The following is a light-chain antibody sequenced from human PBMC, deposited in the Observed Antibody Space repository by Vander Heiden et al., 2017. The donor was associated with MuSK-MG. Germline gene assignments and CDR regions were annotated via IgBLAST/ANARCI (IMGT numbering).Light chain of an antibody. CDR2: RNH. Sequence: QSVLTQAPSASATPGQRITISCSGSNSNVGTNYVYWYRQLPGTAPQLLIFRNHQRPSGVPDRFSGSKSGTSASLAISGLRSDEEADYYCASWDGSLSGVIFGGGTKLTVL. V-gene: IGLV1-47*01. CDR3: ASWDGSLSGVI. J-gene: IGLJ2*01. CDR1: NSNVGTNY.